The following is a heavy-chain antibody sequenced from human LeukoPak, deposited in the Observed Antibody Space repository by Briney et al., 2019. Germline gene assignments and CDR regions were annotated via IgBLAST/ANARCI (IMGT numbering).Heavy chain of an antibody. D-gene: IGHD1-26*01. CDR3: ARYQEWELLDY. CDR1: GFSFSQHS. CDR2: ISSSSSYI. Sequence: GGSVRLSCEASGFSFSQHSMGWVRLAPGKGLEWVSSISSSSSYIYYADSVKGRFTISRDNAKNSLYLQMNSLRAEDTAVYYCARYQEWELLDYWGQGTLVTVSS. V-gene: IGHV3-21*01. J-gene: IGHJ4*02.